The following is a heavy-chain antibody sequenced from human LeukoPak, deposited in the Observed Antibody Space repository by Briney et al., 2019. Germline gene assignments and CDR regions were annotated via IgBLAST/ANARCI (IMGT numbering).Heavy chain of an antibody. D-gene: IGHD3-22*01. CDR2: MNPNSGNT. V-gene: IGHV1-8*01. CDR1: EYTFTSYD. Sequence: ASVKVSCKASEYTFTSYDINWVRQATGQGLEWMGWMNPNSGNTGYAQKFQGRVTMTRNTSISTAYMELSSLRSEDTAVYYCARGSKDYYDSSGYYYYWGQGTLVTVSS. CDR3: ARGSKDYYDSSGYYYY. J-gene: IGHJ4*02.